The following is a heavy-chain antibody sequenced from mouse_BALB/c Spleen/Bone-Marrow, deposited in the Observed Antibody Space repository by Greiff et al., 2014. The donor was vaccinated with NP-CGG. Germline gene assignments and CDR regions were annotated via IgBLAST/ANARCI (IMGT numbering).Heavy chain of an antibody. Sequence: DVMLVESEGGLVKPGGSLKLSCTASGFTFNYYYMYWVRQTPEKRLEWVATISDGGDYTYYLDSVKGRFTIPRDNAKNNLYLQMSSLKSEDTAMYYCARDGEYRYDWFAYWGQGTLVTVSA. CDR2: ISDGGDYT. V-gene: IGHV5-4*02. D-gene: IGHD2-14*01. CDR3: ARDGEYRYDWFAY. CDR1: GFTFNYYY. J-gene: IGHJ3*01.